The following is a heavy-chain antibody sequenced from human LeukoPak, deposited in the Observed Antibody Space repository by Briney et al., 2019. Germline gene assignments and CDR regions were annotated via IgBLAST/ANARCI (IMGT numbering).Heavy chain of an antibody. CDR3: AKVVVSGNGDYFDF. J-gene: IGHJ4*02. V-gene: IGHV3-23*01. D-gene: IGHD2-8*01. CDR1: GFTFSSSA. CDR2: ISGSGETI. Sequence: PGGSLRLSCAASGFTFSSSAMAWVRLAPGKGLEWVSSISGSGETIHYADSVKGRFPISRDNSKSTLSLQMNSLRAEDTAIYYRAKVVVSGNGDYFDFCGQGTLVTVAS.